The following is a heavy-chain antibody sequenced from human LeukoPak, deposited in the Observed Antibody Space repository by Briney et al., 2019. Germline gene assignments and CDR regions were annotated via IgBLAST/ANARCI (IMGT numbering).Heavy chain of an antibody. D-gene: IGHD6-19*01. V-gene: IGHV1-2*02. J-gene: IGHJ4*02. CDR3: ATIGEGSGWYVPFDY. CDR2: INPNSGST. CDR1: GYTFTGYY. Sequence: GSAVQVSCQASGYTFTGYYLHWVRQPPGQEREGMGWINPNSGSTNYAQKLQGRVTMTLDTSISTAYMELSRLRSDDTVVYYCATIGEGSGWYVPFDYWGQGTLVTVSS.